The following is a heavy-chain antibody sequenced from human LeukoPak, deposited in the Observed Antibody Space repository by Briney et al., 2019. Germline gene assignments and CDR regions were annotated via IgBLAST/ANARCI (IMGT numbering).Heavy chain of an antibody. Sequence: SETLSLTCAVSGGSISSGGYSWSWIRQPPGKGLEWIGEINHSGSTNYNPSLKSRVTISVDTSKNQFSLKLSSVTAADTAVYYCARRRPTGTTPYYYYMDVWGKGTTVTVSS. D-gene: IGHD1-1*01. CDR2: INHSGST. V-gene: IGHV4-34*01. CDR1: GGSISSGGYS. CDR3: ARRRPTGTTPYYYYMDV. J-gene: IGHJ6*03.